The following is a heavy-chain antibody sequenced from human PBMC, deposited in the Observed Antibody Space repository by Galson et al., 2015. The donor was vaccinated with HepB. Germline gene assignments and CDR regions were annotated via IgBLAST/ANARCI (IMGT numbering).Heavy chain of an antibody. J-gene: IGHJ4*02. CDR3: AKDMDFWSGPGADY. Sequence: SLRLSCAASGFTFSTYAMNWVRQAPGKGLEWVSAISGNGVTRDYADSVEGRFTISRDNSKNTVYLQMNSLRGDDTAVYYCAKDMDFWSGPGADYWGQGTLVTVSS. V-gene: IGHV3-23*01. CDR2: ISGNGVTR. CDR1: GFTFSTYA. D-gene: IGHD3-3*01.